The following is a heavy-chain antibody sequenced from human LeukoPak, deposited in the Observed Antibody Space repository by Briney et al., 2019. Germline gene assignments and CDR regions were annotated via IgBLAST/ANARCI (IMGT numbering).Heavy chain of an antibody. Sequence: GASVKVSCKASGYTFTSYGISWVRQAPGQGLEWMGWISAYNGNTNYAQKLQGRVTMTTDTSTSTAYMELRSLRSDDTAVYYCARDEAGTSYSSGWLDYWGQGTLVTVSS. CDR1: GYTFTSYG. V-gene: IGHV1-18*01. CDR2: ISAYNGNT. CDR3: ARDEAGTSYSSGWLDY. D-gene: IGHD6-19*01. J-gene: IGHJ4*02.